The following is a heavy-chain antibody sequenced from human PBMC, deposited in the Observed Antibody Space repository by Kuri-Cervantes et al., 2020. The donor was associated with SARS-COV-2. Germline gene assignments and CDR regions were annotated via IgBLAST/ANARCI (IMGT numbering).Heavy chain of an antibody. CDR3: ARGGYSSSWYSDY. D-gene: IGHD6-13*01. V-gene: IGHV3-21*01. CDR1: GFTFGSYS. Sequence: GGSLRLSCAASGFTFGSYSMNWVRQAPGKGLEWVSSISSSSSYIYYADSVKGRFTISRDNAKNSLYLQMNSLRAEDTAVYYCARGGYSSSWYSDYWGQGTLVTVSS. J-gene: IGHJ4*02. CDR2: ISSSSSYI.